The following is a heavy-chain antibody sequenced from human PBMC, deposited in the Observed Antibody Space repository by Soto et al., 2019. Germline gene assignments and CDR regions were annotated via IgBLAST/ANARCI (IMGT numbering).Heavy chain of an antibody. V-gene: IGHV4-30-4*01. CDR2: SYYRGSS. J-gene: IGHJ6*02. D-gene: IGHD6-19*01. Sequence: SEPLSLRCTVSGGSMSRGFYYGSWIRRPPGKCREWIGSSYYRGSSYYTPSLKTRVTISVDTSKNQCSLKLSSVTAADTAVYYCARHQIAVASSEYYYYYGMDVWGQGTTVNVS. CDR1: GGSMSRGFYY. CDR3: ARHQIAVASSEYYYYYGMDV.